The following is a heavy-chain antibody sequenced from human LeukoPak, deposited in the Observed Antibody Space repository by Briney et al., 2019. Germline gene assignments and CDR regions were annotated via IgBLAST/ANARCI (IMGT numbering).Heavy chain of an antibody. D-gene: IGHD1-26*01. J-gene: IGHJ4*02. CDR2: ISYDGSNK. V-gene: IGHV3-30*03. Sequence: GGSLRLSCAASGFTFSSYGMHWVRQAPGKWLEWVAVISYDGSNKYYADSVKGRFTISRDNSKNTLYLQMNSLRAEDTAVYYCARKGYYEPFDYWGQGTLVTVSS. CDR3: ARKGYYEPFDY. CDR1: GFTFSSYG.